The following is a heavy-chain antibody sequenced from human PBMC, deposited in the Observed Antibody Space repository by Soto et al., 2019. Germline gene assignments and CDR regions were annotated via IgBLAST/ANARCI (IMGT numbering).Heavy chain of an antibody. CDR2: INPGGNT. Sequence: PSETLSLTCAMYAGSFSDYYWSWVRQPPGKGLEWIGEINPGGNTNYNPSPKRRVTISVDTSNNPFSLKLTSVTAADTGVYYCAGREFSTSSFYYYYYAMDVWGQGTTVTVSS. J-gene: IGHJ6*02. D-gene: IGHD6-6*01. V-gene: IGHV4-34*01. CDR3: AGREFSTSSFYYYYYAMDV. CDR1: AGSFSDYY.